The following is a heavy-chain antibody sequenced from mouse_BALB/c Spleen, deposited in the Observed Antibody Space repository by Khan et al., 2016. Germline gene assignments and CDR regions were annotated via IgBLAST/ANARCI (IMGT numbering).Heavy chain of an antibody. CDR1: GYTFTSYV. CDR3: ARSTMITFFDY. Sequence: VQLQQSRPELVKPGASVKMSCKASGYTFTSYVMHWVKQKPGQGLEWIGYINPYNDGTKYNEKFKGKATLTSDKSSSTAYMALSSLTSEDSAVYYCARSTMITFFDYWGQGTTLTVSS. J-gene: IGHJ2*01. V-gene: IGHV1S136*01. D-gene: IGHD2-4*01. CDR2: INPYNDGT.